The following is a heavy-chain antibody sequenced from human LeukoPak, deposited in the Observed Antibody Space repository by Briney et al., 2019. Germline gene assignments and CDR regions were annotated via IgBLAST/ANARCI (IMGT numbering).Heavy chain of an antibody. Sequence: GRALRLSCAASGFTFKTYGMHWVRQAPGKGLEWVSCINWNGGSTGYADSVKGRFTISRDNAKNSLYLQMNSLRAEDTAVYYCVRDVAYDFRNPYRYFQHWGQGTLVTVSS. J-gene: IGHJ1*01. V-gene: IGHV3-20*04. D-gene: IGHD3-3*01. CDR3: VRDVAYDFRNPYRYFQH. CDR2: INWNGGST. CDR1: GFTFKTYG.